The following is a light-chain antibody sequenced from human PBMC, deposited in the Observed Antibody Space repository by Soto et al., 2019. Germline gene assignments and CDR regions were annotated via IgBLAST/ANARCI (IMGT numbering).Light chain of an antibody. J-gene: IGKJ1*01. V-gene: IGKV3-20*01. CDR3: QQFGSSPRT. CDR1: QSVSSSY. Sequence: EILLTPAPGTLSLSPGERATLSCRASQSVSSSYLAWYQQKPGQAPRLLIYGASSRATGIPDRFSGSGSGTDFTLTISRLEPEDFAGYYCQQFGSSPRTFGQGTKVAIK. CDR2: GAS.